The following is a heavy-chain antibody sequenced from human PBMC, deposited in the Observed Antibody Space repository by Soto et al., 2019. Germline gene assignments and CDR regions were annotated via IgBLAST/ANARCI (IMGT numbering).Heavy chain of an antibody. V-gene: IGHV3-74*01. Sequence: GGSLRLSCEASGFNFRDFWMHWVRQPPGKGPEWVSNIPSDGRDVSYADSVRGRFTISRDDARDTLYLQMSDLRVEDTAIYYCTRDDSGLGIDYWGQGTQVTVSS. CDR3: TRDDSGLGIDY. CDR2: IPSDGRDV. CDR1: GFNFRDFW. J-gene: IGHJ4*02. D-gene: IGHD1-26*01.